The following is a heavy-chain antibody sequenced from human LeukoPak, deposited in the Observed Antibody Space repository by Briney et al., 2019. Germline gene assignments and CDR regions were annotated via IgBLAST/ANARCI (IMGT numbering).Heavy chain of an antibody. CDR2: ISQDGSLN. CDR3: ASWAWGYNGKTAFDF. V-gene: IGHV3-30*02. CDR1: GFTFSNYG. D-gene: IGHD1-26*01. Sequence: GGSLRLSCGASGFTFSNYGMLWVRQAPGKGLEWVAFISQDGSLNYYADSVKGRFTTSRDNSKNTLYLQMNSLSPEDTTVYYCASWAWGYNGKTAFDFWGQGTVVTVSS. J-gene: IGHJ3*01.